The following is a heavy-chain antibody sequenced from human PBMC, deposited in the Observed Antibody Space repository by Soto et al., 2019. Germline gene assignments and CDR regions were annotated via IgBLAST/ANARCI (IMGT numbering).Heavy chain of an antibody. D-gene: IGHD3-22*01. Sequence: GGSLRLSCAASGFAFSIYAVSWVRQAPWKGPEWISSISGSGSTIYYADSVKGRFTISRDNSKNTLYLQMSSLRAEDTAVYYCAKVFYYYDSSGYYYFDYWGQGTLVTVSS. CDR1: GFAFSIYA. CDR3: AKVFYYYDSSGYYYFDY. CDR2: ISGSGSTI. J-gene: IGHJ4*02. V-gene: IGHV3-23*01.